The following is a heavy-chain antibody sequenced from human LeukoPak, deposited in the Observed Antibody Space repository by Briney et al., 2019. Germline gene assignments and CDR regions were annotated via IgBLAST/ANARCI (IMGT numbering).Heavy chain of an antibody. Sequence: GGSLRLSCAASGFTFSSYPMNWVRQAPGRGLEWVSYISGSDNTRSYADSVKGRFTISRDNAKSSLSLQMNSLRAEDTAVYYCARRAAAGHLDGFDVWGQGTLITVSS. D-gene: IGHD6-13*01. CDR3: ARRAAAGHLDGFDV. J-gene: IGHJ3*01. V-gene: IGHV3-48*03. CDR1: GFTFSSYP. CDR2: ISGSDNTR.